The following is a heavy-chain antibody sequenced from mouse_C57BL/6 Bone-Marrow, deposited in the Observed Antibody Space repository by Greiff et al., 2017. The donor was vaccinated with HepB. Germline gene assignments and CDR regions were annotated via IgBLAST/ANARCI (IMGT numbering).Heavy chain of an antibody. CDR1: GYAFSSYW. D-gene: IGHD2-1*01. CDR2: IYPGDGDT. V-gene: IGHV1-80*01. Sequence: LVESGASVKISCQASGYAFSSYWMNWVKQRPGKGLEWIGQIYPGDGDTNYNGKFKGKATLTADKSSSTAYMQLSSLTSEDSAVYFCARAADGNYLFAYWGQGTLVTVSA. J-gene: IGHJ3*01. CDR3: ARAADGNYLFAY.